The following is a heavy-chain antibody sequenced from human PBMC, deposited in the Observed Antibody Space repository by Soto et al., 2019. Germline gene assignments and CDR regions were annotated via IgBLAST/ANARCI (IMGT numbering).Heavy chain of an antibody. D-gene: IGHD3-10*01. CDR3: AKDYYGSGSYYNGGLNWFDP. J-gene: IGHJ5*02. Sequence: MTGVRESPTKRLEFVSAISGSGGSTYYADSVKGRFTISRDNSKNTLYLQMNSLRAEDTAVYYCAKDYYGSGSYYNGGLNWFDPWGQGTLVIV. V-gene: IGHV3-23*01. CDR2: ISGSGGST.